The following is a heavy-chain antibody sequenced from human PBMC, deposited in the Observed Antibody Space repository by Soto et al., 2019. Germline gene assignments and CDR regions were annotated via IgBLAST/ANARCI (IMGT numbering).Heavy chain of an antibody. Sequence: QVQLQQWGAGLLEPSETLSLTCAVYGGSFSGYYWSWIRQPPGKGLEWIGEINHSGSTNYNPSLKGRVTISVDTSKNQFSLKLSSVTAADTAVYYCARLGVGGTYYYYGMDVWGQGTTVTVSS. CDR2: INHSGST. CDR3: ARLGVGGTYYYYGMDV. V-gene: IGHV4-34*01. J-gene: IGHJ6*02. CDR1: GGSFSGYY. D-gene: IGHD3-10*01.